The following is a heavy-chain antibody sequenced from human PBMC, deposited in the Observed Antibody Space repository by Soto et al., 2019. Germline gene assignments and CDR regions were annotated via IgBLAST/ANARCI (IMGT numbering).Heavy chain of an antibody. CDR3: ARDQYSSGWYGENWFDP. D-gene: IGHD6-19*01. J-gene: IGHJ5*02. CDR1: GGSISSGGYY. CDR2: IYYSGST. Sequence: KPSETLSLTCTVSGGSISSGGYYWSWIRQHPGKGLEWIGYIYYSGSTYYNPSLKSRVTISVDTSKNQFSRKLSSVTAADTAVYYCARDQYSSGWYGENWFDPWGQGTLVTVSS. V-gene: IGHV4-31*03.